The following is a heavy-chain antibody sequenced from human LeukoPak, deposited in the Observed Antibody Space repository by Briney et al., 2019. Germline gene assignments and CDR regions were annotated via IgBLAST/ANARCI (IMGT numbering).Heavy chain of an antibody. CDR3: AATAATGVTQT. CDR1: GVSISSYY. Sequence: SETLSLTCTVSGVSISSYYWSWIRQPPGKGLEWIGYAHHSGTTNYNPSLKGRLTVSVDTSNNQISLRLTSVTAADMAVYYCAATAATGVTQTWGQGTLVTVSS. D-gene: IGHD3-10*01. J-gene: IGHJ5*02. CDR2: AHHSGTT. V-gene: IGHV4-59*01.